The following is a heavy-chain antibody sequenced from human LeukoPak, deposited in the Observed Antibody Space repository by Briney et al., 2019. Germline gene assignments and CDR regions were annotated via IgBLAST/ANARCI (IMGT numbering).Heavy chain of an antibody. CDR3: AKQLGYCSDGSCYFPY. Sequence: GGSLRLSCAASGFTFSSSAMSWVRQAPWKELEWVSAISNNGGYTYYADSVQGRFTISRDNSKSTLCLQMNSLRAEDTAVYYCAKQLGYCSDGSCYFPYWGQGTLVTVSS. CDR2: ISNNGGYT. V-gene: IGHV3-23*01. D-gene: IGHD2-15*01. CDR1: GFTFSSSA. J-gene: IGHJ4*02.